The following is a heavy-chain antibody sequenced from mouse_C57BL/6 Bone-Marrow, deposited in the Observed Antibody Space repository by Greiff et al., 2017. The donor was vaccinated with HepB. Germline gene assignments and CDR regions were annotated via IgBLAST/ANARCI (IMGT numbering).Heavy chain of an antibody. V-gene: IGHV1-78*01. CDR2: IYPRDGST. D-gene: IGHD1-1*01. CDR3: AILYGSSNWYFDV. CDR1: GYTYTDHT. Sequence: QVQLQQSDAELVKPGASVKISCKVSGYTYTDHTIHWMKQRPEQGLEWIGYIYPRDGSTKYNEKFKGKATLTADKSSSTAYMQLNSLTSEDSAVYFCAILYGSSNWYFDVWGTGTTVTVSS. J-gene: IGHJ1*03.